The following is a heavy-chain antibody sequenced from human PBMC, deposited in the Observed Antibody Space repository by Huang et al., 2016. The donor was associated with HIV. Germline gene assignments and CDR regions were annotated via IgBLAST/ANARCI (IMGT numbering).Heavy chain of an antibody. J-gene: IGHJ6*02. CDR1: GGTFSTYA. V-gene: IGHV1-69*01. D-gene: IGHD6-6*01. Sequence: QVQLVQSGAEVKKPGSSVKVSCKASGGTFSTYAISWVRQAPGQGLEWMGGIIPILGTANNAQKFQGTGTITADECTSTAYMELSSLRSEDTALYYCARGRTRSSLYDSYYGLDVWGQGTTVTVSS. CDR3: ARGRTRSSLYDSYYGLDV. CDR2: IIPILGTA.